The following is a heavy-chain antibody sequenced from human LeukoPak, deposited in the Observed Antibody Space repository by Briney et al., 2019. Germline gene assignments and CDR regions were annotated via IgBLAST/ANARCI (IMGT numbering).Heavy chain of an antibody. J-gene: IGHJ3*02. V-gene: IGHV3-30*02. D-gene: IGHD2-2*01. CDR1: GFTFSSYG. CDR2: IRYGGSNK. CDR3: AKDEYCSSTSCYPDAFDI. Sequence: GSLRLSCAASGFTFSSYGMHWVRQAPGKGLEWVAFIRYGGSNKYYADSVKGRFTISRDNSKNTLYLQMNSLRAEDTAVYYCAKDEYCSSTSCYPDAFDIWGQGTMVTVSS.